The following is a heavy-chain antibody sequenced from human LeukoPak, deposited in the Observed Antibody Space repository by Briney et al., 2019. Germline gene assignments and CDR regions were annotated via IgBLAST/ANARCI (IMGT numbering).Heavy chain of an antibody. CDR2: INPNSGGT. CDR1: GYTCTGYY. CDR3: ARGFVVRGVSQIRPPLSGAFHL. V-gene: IGHV1-2*02. Sequence: ASVKVSCKASGYTCTGYYMHGVRQAPGQGLEWRGWINPNSGGTNYAQKFQGRVTMTRDTAISTAYMDLSVLRADDTGVYSCARGFVVRGVSQIRPPLSGAFHLWGQGTMVTVSS. J-gene: IGHJ3*01. D-gene: IGHD3-10*01.